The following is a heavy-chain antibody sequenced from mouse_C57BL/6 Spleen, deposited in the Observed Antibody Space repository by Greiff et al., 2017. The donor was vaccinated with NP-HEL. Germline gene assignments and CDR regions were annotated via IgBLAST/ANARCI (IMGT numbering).Heavy chain of an antibody. Sequence: QVQLKESGPGLVAPSQSLSITCTVSGFSLTSYGVHWVRQPPGKGLEWLVVIWSDGSTTYNSALKSRLSISKDNSKSQVFLKMNSLQTDDTAMYYCARHGYYGSRGYAMDDWGQGTSVTVSS. CDR3: ARHGYYGSRGYAMDD. CDR1: GFSLTSYG. J-gene: IGHJ4*01. D-gene: IGHD1-1*01. CDR2: IWSDGST. V-gene: IGHV2-6-1*01.